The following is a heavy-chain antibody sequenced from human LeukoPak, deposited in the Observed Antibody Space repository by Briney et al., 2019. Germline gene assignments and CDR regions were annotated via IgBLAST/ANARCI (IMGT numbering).Heavy chain of an antibody. D-gene: IGHD3-3*01. J-gene: IGHJ4*02. CDR3: AKEHDYSNAAPEWGFDS. V-gene: IGHV3-23*01. Sequence: PGGSLRLSCAGSGFTFSIYAMSWVRQAPGKGLEWVSGISGSSSHTMDADSVRGRFTISRDNTRNTLYLHMNNVRAEDTALYYCAKEHDYSNAAPEWGFDSWGQGTRVTVSS. CDR2: ISGSSSHT. CDR1: GFTFSIYA.